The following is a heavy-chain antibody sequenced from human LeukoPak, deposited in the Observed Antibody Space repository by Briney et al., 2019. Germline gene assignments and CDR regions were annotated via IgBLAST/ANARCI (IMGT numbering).Heavy chain of an antibody. V-gene: IGHV7-4-1*02. D-gene: IGHD3-9*01. CDR1: GYTFTSYA. CDR3: AVPHHTVLRYFDWLLRPTEEVDY. J-gene: IGHJ4*02. Sequence: ASVKVSCKASGYTFTSYAMNWVRQAPGQGLEWMGWINTNTGNPTYAQGFTGRFVFSLDTSVSTAYLQISSLKAEDTAVYYCAVPHHTVLRYFDWLLRPTEEVDYWGQGTLVTVSS. CDR2: INTNTGNP.